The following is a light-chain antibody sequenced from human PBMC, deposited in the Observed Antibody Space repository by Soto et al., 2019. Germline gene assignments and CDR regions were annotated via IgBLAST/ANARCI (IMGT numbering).Light chain of an antibody. J-gene: IGLJ3*02. Sequence: QSVLTQPASVSGSPGQSITISCTGTSSDVGGYNFVSWYQQHPGKAPKLMIYEVNNRPSGVSDRFSGSKSGNTASLTICGLQAEDEADYYCSSWTSSTTQVLGGGTKLTVL. CDR2: EVN. CDR3: SSWTSSTTQV. CDR1: SSDVGGYNF. V-gene: IGLV2-14*01.